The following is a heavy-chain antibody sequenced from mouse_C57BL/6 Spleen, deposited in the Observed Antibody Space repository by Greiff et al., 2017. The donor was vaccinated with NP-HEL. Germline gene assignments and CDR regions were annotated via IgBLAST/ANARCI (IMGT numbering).Heavy chain of an antibody. Sequence: QVQLKQPGTELVKPGASVKLSCKASGYTFTSYWMHWVKQRPGQGLEWIGNINPSNGGTNYNEKFKSKATLTVDKSSSTAYMQLSSLTSEDSAVYYCAGGYYYGSTYWYFDVWGTGTTVTVSS. V-gene: IGHV1-53*01. CDR3: AGGYYYGSTYWYFDV. CDR1: GYTFTSYW. J-gene: IGHJ1*03. D-gene: IGHD1-1*01. CDR2: INPSNGGT.